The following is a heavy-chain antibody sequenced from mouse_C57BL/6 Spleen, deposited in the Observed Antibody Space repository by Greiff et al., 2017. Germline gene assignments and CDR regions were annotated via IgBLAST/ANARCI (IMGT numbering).Heavy chain of an antibody. CDR3: ARSLDDGEGFAY. CDR1: GFNIKDYY. V-gene: IGHV14-2*01. Sequence: EVKLMESGAELVKPGASVKLSCPASGFNIKDYYMHWVKQRTEQGLEWIGRIDPEDGETKYAPKFQGKATITADTSSNTAYLQLSSLTSEDTAVYYCARSLDDGEGFAYWGQGTLVTVSA. D-gene: IGHD1-2*01. J-gene: IGHJ3*01. CDR2: IDPEDGET.